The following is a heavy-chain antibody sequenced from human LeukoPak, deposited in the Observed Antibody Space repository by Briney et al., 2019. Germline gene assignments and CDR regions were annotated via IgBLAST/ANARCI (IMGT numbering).Heavy chain of an antibody. CDR3: ARFIAVAGTSTPLDY. D-gene: IGHD6-19*01. CDR2: IYPGDSDT. V-gene: IGHV5-51*01. CDR1: GYSFTTYW. J-gene: IGHJ4*02. Sequence: GESLKISCRGSGYSFTTYWIGWVRQMPGKGLEWMGIIYPGDSDTRYTPSFQGQVAMSADKSINTAYLQWSSLKASDTAMYYRARFIAVAGTSTPLDYWGQGTLVTVSS.